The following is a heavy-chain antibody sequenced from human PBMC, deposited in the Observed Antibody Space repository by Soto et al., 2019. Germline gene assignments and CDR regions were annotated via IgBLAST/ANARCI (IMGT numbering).Heavy chain of an antibody. CDR2: ISPSNGQT. CDR3: ARMFHYDNSGSIGILGGFDV. D-gene: IGHD3-22*01. CDR1: GYRFINYH. Sequence: SVKVACTASGYRFINYHISWGRQTPGQGLQWVGTISPSNGQTSLAQKFQGRVTMTRDTSTKVAYLELRSLKPEDTGVYYCARMFHYDNSGSIGILGGFDVWGQGTQVTVSS. J-gene: IGHJ3*01. V-gene: IGHV1-46*01.